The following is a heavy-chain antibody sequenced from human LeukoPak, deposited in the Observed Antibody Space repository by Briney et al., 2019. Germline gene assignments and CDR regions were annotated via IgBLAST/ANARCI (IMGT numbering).Heavy chain of an antibody. CDR1: GGSISSYY. V-gene: IGHV4-59*01. Sequence: ASETLSLTCTVSGGSISSYYWSWIRQPPGKGLEWIGYIYYSGSTNYNPSLKSRVTISVDTSKNQFSLTLSSVTAADTAVYYCARRYGSGSSGSFDYWGQGTLVTVSS. CDR3: ARRYGSGSSGSFDY. J-gene: IGHJ4*02. CDR2: IYYSGST. D-gene: IGHD3-10*01.